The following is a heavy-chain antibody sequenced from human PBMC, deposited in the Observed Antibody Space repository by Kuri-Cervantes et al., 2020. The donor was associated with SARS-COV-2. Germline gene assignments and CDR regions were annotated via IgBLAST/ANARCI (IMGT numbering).Heavy chain of an antibody. CDR2: ISGYNGNT. CDR1: GYNFNITG. Sequence: ASVKVSCKASGYNFNITGIHWARQALGQGLEWMGWISGYNGNTNYAQNFQGRVTMTTDTSTSTAYMELRSLRSDDTAVYYCVRDGTVSLFDYWGQGTLVTVSS. CDR3: VRDGTVSLFDY. D-gene: IGHD1-1*01. V-gene: IGHV1-18*04. J-gene: IGHJ4*02.